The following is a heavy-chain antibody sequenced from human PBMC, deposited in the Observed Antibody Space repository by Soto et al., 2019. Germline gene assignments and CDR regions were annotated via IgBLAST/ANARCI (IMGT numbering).Heavy chain of an antibody. J-gene: IGHJ4*02. CDR2: IYYSGST. D-gene: IGHD3-22*01. CDR1: GGSVSSGSHS. Sequence: SETLSLTCTVSGGSVSSGSHSWSWIRQPPGKGLEWIGSIYYSGSTNYNPSLKSRVTISVDTSKNQFSLKLSSVTAADTAVYYWARDQTMIVGGFDYWGQGTLVTVSS. CDR3: ARDQTMIVGGFDY. V-gene: IGHV4-61*01.